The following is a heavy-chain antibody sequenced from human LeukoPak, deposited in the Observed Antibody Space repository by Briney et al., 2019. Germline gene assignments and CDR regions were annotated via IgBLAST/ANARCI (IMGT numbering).Heavy chain of an antibody. D-gene: IGHD6-13*01. CDR2: ISYDGSNK. CDR3: AKAAAGTAFDYYGMDV. V-gene: IGHV3-30*18. CDR1: GFTFSSYG. Sequence: GRSLRLSCAASGFTFSSYGMHWVRQAPGKGLEWVAVISYDGSNKYYADSVKGRFTISRDNSKNTLYLQMNSLRAEDTAVYYCAKAAAGTAFDYYGMDVWGQGTTVTVSS. J-gene: IGHJ6*02.